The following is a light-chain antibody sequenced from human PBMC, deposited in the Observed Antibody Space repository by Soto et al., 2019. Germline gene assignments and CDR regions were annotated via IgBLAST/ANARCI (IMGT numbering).Light chain of an antibody. CDR3: QQNDSYPLT. CDR1: QSVSST. V-gene: IGKV3D-15*01. Sequence: EIVMTQSPATLSVSPGERVTLSCRASQSVSSTLAWYQQTPGKAPRLLIYDASTTHSGLPARFSGSGSGTDFTLTISSLQPEDVATYYCQQNDSYPLTFGGGTKVDI. J-gene: IGKJ4*01. CDR2: DAS.